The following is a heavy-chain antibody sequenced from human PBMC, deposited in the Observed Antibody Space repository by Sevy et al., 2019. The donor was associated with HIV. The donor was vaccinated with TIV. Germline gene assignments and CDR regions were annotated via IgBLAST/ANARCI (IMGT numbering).Heavy chain of an antibody. D-gene: IGHD3-10*01. V-gene: IGHV3-7*01. CDR3: AREGSSYDTYYNLYGKDV. CDR1: GFTFYSYW. CDR2: INQDGSEK. Sequence: GGSLRLSCTTSGFTFYSYWLTWVRQAPGKGLEWVANINQDGSEKNYVDSVKGRFTISRDNAQKSVVLQLRDLRAADTGVYYCAREGSSYDTYYNLYGKDVWGQGTTVTVSS. J-gene: IGHJ6*02.